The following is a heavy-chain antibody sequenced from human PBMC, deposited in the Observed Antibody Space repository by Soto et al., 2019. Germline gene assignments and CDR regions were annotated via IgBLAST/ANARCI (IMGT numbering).Heavy chain of an antibody. Sequence: SETLSLTCTVSGGSITSYYWSWIRQPPGKGLEWIGYIYYRGSTNYNPSLKSRVTLSVDTSKNQFSLNLSSVTAADTAVYYCVRPDHSALFFDYWGQGTLVTVSS. J-gene: IGHJ4*02. D-gene: IGHD1-26*01. CDR2: IYYRGST. CDR3: VRPDHSALFFDY. CDR1: GGSITSYY. V-gene: IGHV4-59*01.